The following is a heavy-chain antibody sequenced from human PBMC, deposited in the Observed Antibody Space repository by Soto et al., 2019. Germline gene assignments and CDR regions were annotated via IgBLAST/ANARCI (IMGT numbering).Heavy chain of an antibody. V-gene: IGHV3-23*01. CDR2: ISGSGDKT. D-gene: IGHD2-15*01. J-gene: IGHJ6*02. CDR3: AKSGGGSSYYYYGMDV. Sequence: GGSLRLSCAASGFTLTSYAMSWVRQTPGKGLEWVSAISGSGDKTHYADSVKGRFTISRDNSKNTLYLQMNSLRAEDTAVYYCAKSGGGSSYYYYGMDVWGQGTTVTVSS. CDR1: GFTLTSYA.